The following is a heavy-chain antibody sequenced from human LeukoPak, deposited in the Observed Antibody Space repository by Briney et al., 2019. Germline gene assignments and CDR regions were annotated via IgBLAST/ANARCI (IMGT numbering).Heavy chain of an antibody. CDR3: AKVPTPYYYDSSGYDY. Sequence: GGSLRLSCAASGFTFSSYAMSWVRQAPGKGLEWVSAISGSGGSTYYADSVKGRFTISRDNSKNTLYLQMNSLRAEDTAVYYCAKVPTPYYYDSSGYDYWGQGTLVTVSS. J-gene: IGHJ4*02. D-gene: IGHD3-22*01. V-gene: IGHV3-23*01. CDR2: ISGSGGST. CDR1: GFTFSSYA.